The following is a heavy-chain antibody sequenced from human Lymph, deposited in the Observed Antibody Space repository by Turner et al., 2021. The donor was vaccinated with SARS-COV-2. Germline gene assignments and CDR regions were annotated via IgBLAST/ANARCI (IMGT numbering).Heavy chain of an antibody. CDR2: ISPIFGTA. D-gene: IGHD2-15*01. V-gene: IGHV1-69*01. J-gene: IGHJ4*02. CDR1: GGTFSSSA. CDR3: ARGAAYCSGGSCYRKGFDY. Sequence: QVQLVQSGAEVKKPGSSVKVSCKASGGTFSSSAISWVRQAPGQGLEWMGGISPIFGTANYAQRFQGRVTITADESTSTAYMELRSLRSEDTAVYYCARGAAYCSGGSCYRKGFDYWGQGTPVTVSS.